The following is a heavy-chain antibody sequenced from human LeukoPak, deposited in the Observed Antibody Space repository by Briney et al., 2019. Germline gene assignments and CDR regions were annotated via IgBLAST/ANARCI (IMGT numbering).Heavy chain of an antibody. CDR1: GGSINSYY. CDR2: IYTRGGT. V-gene: IGHV4-4*07. CDR3: ATDYGDLDFDS. Sequence: SETLSLTCTVSGGSINSYYWSWIRQPAGKGLEWIGRIYTRGGTNYNPSLKSRVTISVDKSKNQFSLKLRSVTAADTAVYYCATDYGDLDFDSWRQGTLVTVSS. J-gene: IGHJ4*02. D-gene: IGHD4-17*01.